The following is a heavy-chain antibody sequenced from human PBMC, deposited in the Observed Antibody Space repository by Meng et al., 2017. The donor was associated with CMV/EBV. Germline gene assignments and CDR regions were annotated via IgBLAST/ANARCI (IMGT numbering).Heavy chain of an antibody. CDR1: GFTFSSYG. CDR3: ARNLGARTPRDAMDV. CDR2: IRYDGSNK. V-gene: IGHV3-30*02. J-gene: IGHJ6*02. D-gene: IGHD6-6*01. Sequence: GGSLRLSCAASGFTFSSYGMHWVRQAPGKGLEWVAFIRYDGSNKYYADSVKARFTISRDNAKKSLYLQMNSLRAEDTAIYYCARNLGARTPRDAMDVWGQGTTVTVSS.